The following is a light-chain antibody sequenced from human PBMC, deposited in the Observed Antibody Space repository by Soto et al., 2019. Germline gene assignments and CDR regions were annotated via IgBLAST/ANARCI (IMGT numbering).Light chain of an antibody. CDR1: DNIAKY. CDR2: AAS. CDR3: QQSYSAPPWT. V-gene: IGKV1-39*01. J-gene: IGKJ1*01. Sequence: DIQTTHSPSSLSASVGDRVTITCRTSDNIAKYLNWYQQKPGQVPKLLIVAASRLQSGVPTRFSGSGSGTDFTLTINNLQPEDFATYYCQQSYSAPPWTFGQGTKV.